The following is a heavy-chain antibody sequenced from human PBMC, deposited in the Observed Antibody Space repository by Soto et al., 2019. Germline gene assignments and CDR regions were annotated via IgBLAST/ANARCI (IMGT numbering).Heavy chain of an antibody. Sequence: SETLSLTCTVPGGSISGYYWSWIRQPPGKGLEYIGYIYYRGSTNYNPSLKSRVTMSVDTSRNQFSLKLNSVTAADTAVYYCARQQLLPFYYALDVWGQGTTVTVSS. CDR1: GGSISGYY. J-gene: IGHJ6*02. D-gene: IGHD6-13*01. CDR3: ARQQLLPFYYALDV. CDR2: IYYRGST. V-gene: IGHV4-59*01.